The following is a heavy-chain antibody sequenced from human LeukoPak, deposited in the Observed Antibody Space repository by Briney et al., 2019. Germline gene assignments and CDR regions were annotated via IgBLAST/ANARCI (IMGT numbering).Heavy chain of an antibody. CDR1: GFSFSGYW. J-gene: IGHJ3*01. Sequence: GGSLRLSCAASGFSFSGYWMSWVRQAPGKGLEWVANINQDGSEKYFVDSVKGRFTISRDDAKNSLYLQMNSLRAEGTAVYYCARDGGSADLWGQGTMVTVSS. V-gene: IGHV3-7*01. CDR2: INQDGSEK. CDR3: ARDGGSADL. D-gene: IGHD2-15*01.